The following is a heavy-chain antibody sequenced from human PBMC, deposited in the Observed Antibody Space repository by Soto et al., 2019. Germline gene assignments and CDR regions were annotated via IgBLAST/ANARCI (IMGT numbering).Heavy chain of an antibody. CDR2: IIPIFGTA. Sequence: SVKVSCKASGYTFTSYGISWVRQAPGQGLEWMGWIIPIFGTANYAQKFQGRVTITADESTSTAYMELSSLRSEDTAVYYCARVGLGVVVTATHAFDIWGQGTMVTVSS. D-gene: IGHD2-21*02. J-gene: IGHJ3*02. CDR3: ARVGLGVVVTATHAFDI. V-gene: IGHV1-69*13. CDR1: GYTFTSYG.